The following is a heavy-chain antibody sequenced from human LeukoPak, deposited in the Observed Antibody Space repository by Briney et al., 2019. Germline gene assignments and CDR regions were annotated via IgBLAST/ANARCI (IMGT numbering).Heavy chain of an antibody. CDR1: GGSISSYY. D-gene: IGHD2-8*01. CDR2: IYYSGST. CDR3: ARGELMVFADQFDY. Sequence: SETLSLTCTVSGGSISSYYWSWIRQPPGKGLEWIGYIYYSGSTYYNPSLKSRVTMSVDSSKNQFSLKLSSVTAADTAVYYCARGELMVFADQFDYWGQGTLVTVSS. V-gene: IGHV4-30-4*08. J-gene: IGHJ4*02.